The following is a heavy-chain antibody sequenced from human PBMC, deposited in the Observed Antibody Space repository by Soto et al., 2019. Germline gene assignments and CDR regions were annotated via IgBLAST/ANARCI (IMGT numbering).Heavy chain of an antibody. Sequence: ASVKVSCKASGYTFASYGSRWVRQAPGQGLEWMGWISAYNGNTNYAQKLQGRVTMTTDTSTSTAYMELRSLRSDDTAVYYCASAGVAGNFDYWGQGTLLTVSS. V-gene: IGHV1-18*01. CDR2: ISAYNGNT. CDR1: GYTFASYG. J-gene: IGHJ4*02. CDR3: ASAGVAGNFDY. D-gene: IGHD6-19*01.